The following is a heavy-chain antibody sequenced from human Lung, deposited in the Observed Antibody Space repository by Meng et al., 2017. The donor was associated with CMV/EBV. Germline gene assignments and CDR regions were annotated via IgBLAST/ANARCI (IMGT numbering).Heavy chain of an antibody. CDR2: ISWNSGNM. D-gene: IGHD6-25*01. V-gene: IGHV3-9*01. Sequence: GGSLRLXXAGSGFNFGNYAMHWVRQAPGKGLEWVSSISWNSGNMGYADSVEGRFTISRDNAKKSVYLQMNSLRPEDTALYYCAKGPGYQAAKFYFDYWGQGXLVTVSS. CDR1: GFNFGNYA. CDR3: AKGPGYQAAKFYFDY. J-gene: IGHJ4*02.